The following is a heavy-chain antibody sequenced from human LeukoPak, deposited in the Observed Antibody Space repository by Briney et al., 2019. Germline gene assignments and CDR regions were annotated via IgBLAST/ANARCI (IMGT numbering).Heavy chain of an antibody. Sequence: ASVKVSCKASGGTFSSYAISWVRQAPGQGLEWMGGIIPIFGTANYAQKFQGRVTITADESTSTAYMELSSLRSEDTAVYYCAKDQQWGQQLVSYYFDYWGQGTLVTVSS. CDR2: IIPIFGTA. J-gene: IGHJ4*02. CDR3: AKDQQWGQQLVSYYFDY. CDR1: GGTFSSYA. D-gene: IGHD6-13*01. V-gene: IGHV1-69*13.